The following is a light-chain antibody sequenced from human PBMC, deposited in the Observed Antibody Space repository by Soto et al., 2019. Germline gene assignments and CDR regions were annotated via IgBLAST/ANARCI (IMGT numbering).Light chain of an antibody. CDR3: QQFNSSHFT. CDR2: TVS. CDR1: QDIRSS. J-gene: IGKJ4*01. Sequence: DIQLTQSPSFLSASVGDRLTITCRASQDIRSSLAWYQQKPGKAPNLLSYTVSPLQSGVPSRFIGSRSGREFTLTISSLQPEDFATYYCQQFNSSHFTFGGGTNVAI. V-gene: IGKV1-9*01.